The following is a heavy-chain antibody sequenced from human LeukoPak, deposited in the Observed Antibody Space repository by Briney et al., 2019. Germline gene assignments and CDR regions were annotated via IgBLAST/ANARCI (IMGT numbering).Heavy chain of an antibody. V-gene: IGHV3-7*01. CDR2: IKQDGSEK. J-gene: IGHJ3*02. CDR1: GFTFSSYW. CDR3: ARALRRDGYNFGLHAFDI. D-gene: IGHD5-24*01. Sequence: GGSLRLSCAASGFTFSSYWMSWVRQAPGKGLEWVANIKQDGSEKYYVDSVKGRFTISRDNAKNSLYLQMNSLRAEDTAVYYCARALRRDGYNFGLHAFDIWGQGTMVIVSS.